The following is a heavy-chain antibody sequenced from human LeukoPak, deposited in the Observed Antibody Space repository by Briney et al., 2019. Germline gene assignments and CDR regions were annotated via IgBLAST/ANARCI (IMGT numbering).Heavy chain of an antibody. V-gene: IGHV3-7*01. D-gene: IGHD1-14*01. J-gene: IGHJ4*02. CDR2: IRQDGGEK. CDR3: ARGGRTGDY. CDR1: GFTFSDQW. Sequence: PGGSLRLFCTASGFTFSDQWMNWVRQAPGKGLEWVANIRQDGGEKYYVDSVKGRFTISRDNAKNSLYLQTNSLRAEDTAVYYCARGGRTGDYWGQGTLVTVSS.